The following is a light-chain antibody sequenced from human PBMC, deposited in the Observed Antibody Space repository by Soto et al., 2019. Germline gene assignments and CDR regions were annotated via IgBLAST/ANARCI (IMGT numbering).Light chain of an antibody. Sequence: EIVLTQSPGTLSLSPGERATLSCRASQSVTSSYLAWYQQKPGQAARLLIYGASSRATGIPDRFSGSGSGTDFTLTISRLEPEDFAGYYCQQYGSSLFTFGPGTKVDIK. J-gene: IGKJ3*01. V-gene: IGKV3-20*01. CDR3: QQYGSSLFT. CDR1: QSVTSSY. CDR2: GAS.